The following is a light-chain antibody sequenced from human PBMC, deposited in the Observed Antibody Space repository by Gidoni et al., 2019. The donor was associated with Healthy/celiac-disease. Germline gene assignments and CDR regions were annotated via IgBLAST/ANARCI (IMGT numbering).Light chain of an antibody. Sequence: QSVLTQPPSASGTPGQRVTISCSGSRSNIGSNYVYWYQQLPGTAPKLLISRNNQRPSGVPARFSGSKSGTSASLAISGLRSEDEADYYCAAWDDSLSGWVFGGGTKLTVL. V-gene: IGLV1-47*01. CDR1: RSNIGSNY. J-gene: IGLJ3*02. CDR3: AAWDDSLSGWV. CDR2: RNN.